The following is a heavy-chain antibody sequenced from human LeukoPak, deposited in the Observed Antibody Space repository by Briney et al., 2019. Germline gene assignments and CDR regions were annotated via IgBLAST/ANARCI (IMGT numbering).Heavy chain of an antibody. V-gene: IGHV4-30-4*02. Sequence: PSETLSLTCTVSGGSISSGDYYWSWSRQAPGKGLEWIGYIYYSGTTYYNPSLKSRVTISVDTSKNQFSLKLSSVTAADTAVYYCVRAQVDYNNGPGSQGYYSYGMDVWGQGTTVTVSS. CDR3: VRAQVDYNNGPGSQGYYSYGMDV. CDR1: GGSISSGDYY. D-gene: IGHD4-11*01. CDR2: IYYSGTT. J-gene: IGHJ6*02.